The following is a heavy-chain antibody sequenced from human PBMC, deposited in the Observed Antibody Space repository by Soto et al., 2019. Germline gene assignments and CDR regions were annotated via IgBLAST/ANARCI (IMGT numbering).Heavy chain of an antibody. CDR3: ARGLYSSSWGYYYYYGMDV. CDR2: IYYSGST. D-gene: IGHD6-13*01. CDR1: GGSISTYY. J-gene: IGHJ6*02. V-gene: IGHV4-59*01. Sequence: PSETLSLTCTVSGGSISTYYWSWIRQPPGKGLEWIGYIYYSGSTNYNPSLKSRVTISVDTSKNQFSLKLSSVTAADTAVYYCARGLYSSSWGYYYYYGMDVWGQGTTVTVSS.